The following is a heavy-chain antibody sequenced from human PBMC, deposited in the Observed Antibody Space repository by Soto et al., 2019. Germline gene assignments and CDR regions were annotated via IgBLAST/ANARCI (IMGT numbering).Heavy chain of an antibody. CDR1: GGSISSGGYS. CDR3: ARVPGP. J-gene: IGHJ5*02. CDR2: LYHSGST. V-gene: IGHV4-30-2*01. D-gene: IGHD3-10*01. Sequence: QLQLHESGSGLVKPSQTLSLTCAVSGGSISSGGYSWSWIRQPPGKGLEWIGYLYHSGSTYYNPSLKRRVTISVDRSKNQFSLKLSSVTAADAAVYYCARVPGPWGQGTLVTVSS.